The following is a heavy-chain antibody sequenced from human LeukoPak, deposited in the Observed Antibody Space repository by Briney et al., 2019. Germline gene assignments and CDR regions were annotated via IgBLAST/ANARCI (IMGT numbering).Heavy chain of an antibody. D-gene: IGHD3-16*02. CDR3: ARDTAYDYVWGSYRSMYFDY. CDR1: GFTFSSYS. CDR2: ISSSSSYI. Sequence: GGSLRLSCAASGFTFSSYSMNWVRQAPGKGLEWVSSISSSSSYIYYADSVKGRFTISRDNAKNSLYLQMNSLRAEDTAVYYCARDTAYDYVWGSYRSMYFDYWGQGTLVTVSS. V-gene: IGHV3-21*01. J-gene: IGHJ4*02.